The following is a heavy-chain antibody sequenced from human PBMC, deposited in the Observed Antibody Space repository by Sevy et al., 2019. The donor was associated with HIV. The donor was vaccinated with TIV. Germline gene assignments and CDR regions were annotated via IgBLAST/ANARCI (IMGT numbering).Heavy chain of an antibody. CDR3: AREGCTKPHDY. D-gene: IGHD2-8*01. CDR1: GFTFSKYS. J-gene: IGHJ4*02. V-gene: IGHV3-23*01. CDR2: LSFGCGEI. Sequence: GGYLRLSCAASGFTFSKYSMSWVRQPPGKGLEWVSTLSFGCGEINHADSVKGRFTISRDNSKNSLYLQMNNLRADDTAVYYCAREGCTKPHDYWGQGTAVTVSS.